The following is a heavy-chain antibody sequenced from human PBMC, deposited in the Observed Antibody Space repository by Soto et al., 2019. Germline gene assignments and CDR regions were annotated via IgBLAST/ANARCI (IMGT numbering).Heavy chain of an antibody. J-gene: IGHJ6*02. Sequence: PGGSLRLSCAASGFTFSSYAMHWVRQAPGKGLEWVAVISYDGSNKYYADSVKGRFTISRDNSMNTLYLQMNSLRAEDTAVYYCAREDGRDYYYYGMDVWGQGTTVTVSS. D-gene: IGHD2-21*01. CDR3: AREDGRDYYYYGMDV. CDR2: ISYDGSNK. CDR1: GFTFSSYA. V-gene: IGHV3-30-3*01.